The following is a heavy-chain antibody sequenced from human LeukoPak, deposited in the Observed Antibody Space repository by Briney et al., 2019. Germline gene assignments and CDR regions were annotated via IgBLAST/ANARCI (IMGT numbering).Heavy chain of an antibody. D-gene: IGHD6-19*01. J-gene: IGHJ4*02. CDR2: INPNSGGT. CDR3: ARARIAVAGHFDY. V-gene: IGHV1-2*02. Sequence: ASVKVSCKASGYTFTGYYMHWVRQAPGQGLEWMGWINPNSGGTNYAQKFQGRVTMTRDTSISTAYMELSRLRSDDTAVYYCARARIAVAGHFDYWRQGTLVTVSS. CDR1: GYTFTGYY.